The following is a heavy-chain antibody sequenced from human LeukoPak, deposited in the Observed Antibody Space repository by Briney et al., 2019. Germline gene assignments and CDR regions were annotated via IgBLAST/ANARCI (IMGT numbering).Heavy chain of an antibody. V-gene: IGHV1-2*02. J-gene: IGHJ5*02. CDR3: ARAVWVVFNNWFDH. CDR1: GYTFTCYY. D-gene: IGHD2-15*01. Sequence: ASVKVSCKASGYTFTCYYMHWVRQAPGQGLEWMGWINTNSGGTNYAQKFQGRVTMTRDTSISTAYMELSRLRSDDTAVYYCARAVWVVFNNWFDHWGQGTLVTVSS. CDR2: INTNSGGT.